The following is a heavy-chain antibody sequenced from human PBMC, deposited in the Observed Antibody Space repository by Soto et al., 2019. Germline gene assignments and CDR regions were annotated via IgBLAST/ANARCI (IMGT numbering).Heavy chain of an antibody. J-gene: IGHJ4*02. CDR2: ISGGGGTT. CDR3: VKVGCSVAGCQAKNYRGTTERHFDY. D-gene: IGHD1-1*01. Sequence: EVHLLESGGGLVQPGGSLRLSCEVSGFTFTNYAMSWVRQAPGKGLEWVAAISGGGGTTDYADSVKGRFSISRDNSKNTLFPEITSVTAEDTAVYFCVKVGCSVAGCQAKNYRGTTERHFDYWGQGTLVTASS. V-gene: IGHV3-23*01. CDR1: GFTFTNYA.